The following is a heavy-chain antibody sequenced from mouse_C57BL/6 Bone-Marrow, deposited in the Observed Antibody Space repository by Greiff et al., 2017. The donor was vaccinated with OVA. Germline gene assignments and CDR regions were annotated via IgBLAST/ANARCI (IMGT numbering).Heavy chain of an antibody. D-gene: IGHD2-2*01. CDR3: AREGGFATMVTTYYFDY. Sequence: QVQLQQSGAELARPGASVKLSCKASGYTFTSYGISWVKQRTGQGLEWIGEIYPRSGNTYYNEKFKGKATLTADKSSSTAYMELRSLTSEDSAVYFCAREGGFATMVTTYYFDYWGQGTTLTVSS. V-gene: IGHV1-81*01. CDR2: IYPRSGNT. CDR1: GYTFTSYG. J-gene: IGHJ2*01.